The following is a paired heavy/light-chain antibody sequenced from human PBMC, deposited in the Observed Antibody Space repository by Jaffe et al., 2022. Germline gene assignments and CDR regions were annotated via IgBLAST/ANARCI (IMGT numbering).Heavy chain of an antibody. Sequence: EVQLVESGGGLVKPGGSLRLSCAASGFTFSSYSMNWVRQAPGKGLEWVSSISSSSSYIYYADSVKGRFTISRDNAKNSLYLQMNSLRAEDTAVYYCARDRFDWLLPFNGKSNWFDPWGQGTLVTVSS. D-gene: IGHD3-9*01. CDR2: ISSSSSYI. V-gene: IGHV3-21*01. CDR1: GFTFSSYS. J-gene: IGHJ5*02. CDR3: ARDRFDWLLPFNGKSNWFDP.
Light chain of an antibody. CDR1: NIGSKS. Sequence: SYVLTQPPSVSVAPGQTARITCGGNNIGSKSVHWYQQKPGQAPVLVVYDDSDRPSGIPERFSGSNSGNTATLTISRVEAGDEADYYCQVWDSSSDHYVFGTGTKVTVL. CDR3: QVWDSSSDHYV. CDR2: DDS. J-gene: IGLJ1*01. V-gene: IGLV3-21*02.